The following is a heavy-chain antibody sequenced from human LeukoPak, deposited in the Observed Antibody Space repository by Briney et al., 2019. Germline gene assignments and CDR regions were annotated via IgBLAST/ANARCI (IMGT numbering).Heavy chain of an antibody. Sequence: PSETLSLTCTVSGGSISTYYWSWIRQPAGKGQEWLGRIYVSGSTNYNPSLKSRVTMSLDTSKNQFSLKLSSVTAADTAVYYCARSLGYTYGYADYWGQGTLVTVSS. CDR3: ARSLGYTYGYADY. V-gene: IGHV4-4*07. D-gene: IGHD5-18*01. J-gene: IGHJ4*02. CDR2: IYVSGST. CDR1: GGSISTYY.